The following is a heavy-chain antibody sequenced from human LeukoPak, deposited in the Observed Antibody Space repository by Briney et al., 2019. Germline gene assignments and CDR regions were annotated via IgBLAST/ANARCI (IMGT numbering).Heavy chain of an antibody. CDR3: ARVAAAGPSGYY. CDR1: GGSFRGYY. Sequence: PSETLSLTCAVYGGSFRGYYWSWIRQPPGQGREWIGEINHSGSTNYNPSLKSRVTISVDTSKNQFSLKLSSVTAADTAVYYCARVAAAGPSGYYWGQGTLVTVSS. J-gene: IGHJ4*02. D-gene: IGHD6-13*01. CDR2: INHSGST. V-gene: IGHV4-34*01.